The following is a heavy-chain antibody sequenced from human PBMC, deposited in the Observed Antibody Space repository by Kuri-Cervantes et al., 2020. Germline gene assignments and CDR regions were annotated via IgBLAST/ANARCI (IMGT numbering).Heavy chain of an antibody. J-gene: IGHJ4*02. CDR1: GITFGSYP. CDR2: ISSTSAYI. V-gene: IGHV3-21*01. Sequence: GGSLRLSCAASGITFGSYPFHWVRQAPGKGLEWVSSISSTSAYIYYADSVKGRFTISRDNSKNTLYLQMNSLRAEDTAVYYCARAGRGIAAAGYFDYWGQGTLVTVSS. D-gene: IGHD6-13*01. CDR3: ARAGRGIAAAGYFDY.